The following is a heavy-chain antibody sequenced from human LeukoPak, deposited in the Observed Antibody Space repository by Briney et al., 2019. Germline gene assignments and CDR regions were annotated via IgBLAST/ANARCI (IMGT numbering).Heavy chain of an antibody. CDR3: TRYGRSASGRSLDY. V-gene: IGHV3-23*01. J-gene: IGHJ4*02. CDR2: ISGSGGST. Sequence: PGGSLTLSCTASGHTLNNHAMLEVRQAPGKGLEWVSAISGSGGSTSYADSVKGRFTISRDNSKSTLDLQMSSLRAEDTAVYYCTRYGRSASGRSLDYCGQGNLVTVSS. D-gene: IGHD1-26*01. CDR1: GHTLNNHA.